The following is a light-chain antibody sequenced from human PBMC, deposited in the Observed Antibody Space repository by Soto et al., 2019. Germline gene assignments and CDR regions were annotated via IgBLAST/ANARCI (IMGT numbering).Light chain of an antibody. CDR3: CSYAGSYTFV. V-gene: IGLV2-11*01. Sequence: QSVLTQPRSVSGSPGQSVTISCTGTSSDVGGYNYVSWYQQHPGKAPKLMIYDVSERPSGVPDRFSGSKSGNTASLTISGLQAEDEADYYYCSYAGSYTFVFAPGTKVTVL. CDR2: DVS. CDR1: SSDVGGYNY. J-gene: IGLJ1*01.